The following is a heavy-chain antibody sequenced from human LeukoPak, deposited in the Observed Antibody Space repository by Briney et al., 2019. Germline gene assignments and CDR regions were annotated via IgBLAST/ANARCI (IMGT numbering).Heavy chain of an antibody. CDR2: IYYSGST. Sequence: PSETLSLTCTVSGGSISSYYWSWIRQPPGKGLEWIGYIYYSGSTNYNPSLKSRVTISVDTSKNQLSLKLSSVTAADTAVYYCARGVHGDYRWYFDLWGRGTLVTVSS. J-gene: IGHJ2*01. CDR1: GGSISSYY. V-gene: IGHV4-59*01. D-gene: IGHD4-17*01. CDR3: ARGVHGDYRWYFDL.